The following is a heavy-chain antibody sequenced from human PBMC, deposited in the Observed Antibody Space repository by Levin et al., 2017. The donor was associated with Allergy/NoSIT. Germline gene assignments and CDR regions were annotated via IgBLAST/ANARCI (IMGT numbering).Heavy chain of an antibody. D-gene: IGHD2-8*01. CDR3: TRMLAVGSHWYFDL. CDR1: GFTFSGSA. J-gene: IGHJ2*01. CDR2: IREKANNYAT. V-gene: IGHV3-73*01. Sequence: QSGGSLRLSCAASGFTFSGSAMHWVRQASGKGLEWVGRIREKANNYATAYAASVKGRFTVSRDDSQNTAFLQMNSLKTDDTAVYYCTRMLAVGSHWYFDLWGRGTLVTVSS.